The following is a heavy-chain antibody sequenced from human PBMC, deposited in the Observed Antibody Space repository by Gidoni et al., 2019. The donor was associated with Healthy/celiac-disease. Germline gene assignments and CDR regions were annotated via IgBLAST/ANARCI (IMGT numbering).Heavy chain of an antibody. V-gene: IGHV3-9*01. D-gene: IGHD6-19*01. J-gene: IGHJ4*02. Sequence: EVQLVESGGGLVQPGRCLRLSCAASGFPFADYAMHWVRQAPGKGLEWVSGISWNSGSIGYADSVKGRFTISRDNAKNSLYLQMNSLRAEDTALYYCAKALVAVAGTFFDYWGQGTLVTVSS. CDR3: AKALVAVAGTFFDY. CDR1: GFPFADYA. CDR2: ISWNSGSI.